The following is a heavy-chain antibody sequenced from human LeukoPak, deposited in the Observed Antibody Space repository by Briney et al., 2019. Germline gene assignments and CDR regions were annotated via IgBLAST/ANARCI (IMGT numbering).Heavy chain of an antibody. D-gene: IGHD3-22*01. J-gene: IGHJ4*02. CDR3: ARHQTYYYDSSGRGEPFDY. CDR2: IYYSGST. Sequence: SETLSLTCTVSGGSISSSSYYWGWIRQPPGKGLEWNGSIYYSGSTYYNPSLKSRVTISVDTSKNQFSLKLSSVTAADTAVYYCARHQTYYYDSSGRGEPFDYWGQGTLVTVSS. V-gene: IGHV4-39*01. CDR1: GGSISSSSYY.